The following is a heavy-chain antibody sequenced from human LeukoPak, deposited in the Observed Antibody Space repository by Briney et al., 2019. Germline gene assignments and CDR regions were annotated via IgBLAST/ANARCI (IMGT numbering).Heavy chain of an antibody. CDR1: GYTFTSYG. V-gene: IGHV1-18*01. D-gene: IGHD2-2*01. Sequence: AASVKVSCKASGYTFTSYGISWVRQAPGQGLEWMGWISAYNGNTNYAQKLQGRVTMTTDTSTSTAYMELRSLRSHDTAVYYCAREGHIVVVPAASLYYYYYGMDVWGQGTTVTVSS. CDR3: AREGHIVVVPAASLYYYYYGMDV. J-gene: IGHJ6*02. CDR2: ISAYNGNT.